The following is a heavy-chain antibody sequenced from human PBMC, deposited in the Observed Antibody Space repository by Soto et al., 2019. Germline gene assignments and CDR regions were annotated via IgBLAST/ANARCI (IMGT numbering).Heavy chain of an antibody. V-gene: IGHV4-30-4*01. J-gene: IGHJ5*02. CDR2: ISYSGTT. Sequence: QVQLQESGPGLVKPSQTLSLTCTVSGDSISSNNNYWSWIRQPPGEGLEWIGFISYSGTTSYSPSLKRRVAISLDTSKNQFSLSLSSVTAADTAVYYCARGRGYSYGLDPWGQGTLVTVCS. CDR1: GDSISSNNNY. CDR3: ARGRGYSYGLDP. D-gene: IGHD5-18*01.